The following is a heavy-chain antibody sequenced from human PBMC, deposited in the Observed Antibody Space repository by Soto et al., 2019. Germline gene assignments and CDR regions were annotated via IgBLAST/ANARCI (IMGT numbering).Heavy chain of an antibody. CDR2: IIPIFGTA. CDR3: ARVGDRGYSYEDAFDI. V-gene: IGHV1-69*13. CDR1: GGTFSSYA. Sequence: GASVKVSCRASGGTFSSYAISWVRQAPGQGLEWMGGIIPIFGTANYAQKFQGRVTITADESTSTAYMELSSLRSEDTAVYYCARVGDRGYSYEDAFDIWGQGTMVTVSS. J-gene: IGHJ3*02. D-gene: IGHD5-18*01.